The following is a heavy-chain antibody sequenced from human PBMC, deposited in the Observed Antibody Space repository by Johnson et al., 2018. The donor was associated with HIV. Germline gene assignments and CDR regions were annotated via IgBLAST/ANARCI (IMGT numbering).Heavy chain of an antibody. Sequence: VQLVESGGGVVQPGRSLRLSCAASGFTFDDYAMHWVRQAPGKGLEWVSGISWNGGSTGYADSVKGRFTISRDNAKNSLYLQMNSLRAEDTALYYCAKLPGGNFGFVDAFDIWGQGTMVTVSS. CDR3: AKLPGGNFGFVDAFDI. CDR1: GFTFDDYA. J-gene: IGHJ3*02. V-gene: IGHV3-9*01. CDR2: ISWNGGST. D-gene: IGHD4-23*01.